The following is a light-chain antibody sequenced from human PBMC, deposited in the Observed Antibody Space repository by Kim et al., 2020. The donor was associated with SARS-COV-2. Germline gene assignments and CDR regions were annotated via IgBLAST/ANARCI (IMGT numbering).Light chain of an antibody. Sequence: ASVGDRVTITCQASQDISNYLNWYQQKPGKAPKLLIYDASNLGIGVPSRFSGSGSGTHFTFTISSLQPEDTATYYCQQFDNLPITFGQGTRLDIK. CDR3: QQFDNLPIT. CDR2: DAS. V-gene: IGKV1-33*01. CDR1: QDISNY. J-gene: IGKJ5*01.